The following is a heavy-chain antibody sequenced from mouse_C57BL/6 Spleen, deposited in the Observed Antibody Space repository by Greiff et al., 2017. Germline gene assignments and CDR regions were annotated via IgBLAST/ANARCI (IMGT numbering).Heavy chain of an antibody. CDR3: ARGDDYDSYAMYG. J-gene: IGHJ4*01. Sequence: EVKLMESGPVLVKPGASVKMSCKASGYTFTDYYMNWVKQSHGKSLEWIGVINPYNGGTSYNQKFKGKATLTVDKSSSTAYMELNSLTSEYSAVYYCARGDDYDSYAMYGWGKRTSVTV. V-gene: IGHV1-19*01. D-gene: IGHD2-4*01. CDR1: GYTFTDYY. CDR2: INPYNGGT.